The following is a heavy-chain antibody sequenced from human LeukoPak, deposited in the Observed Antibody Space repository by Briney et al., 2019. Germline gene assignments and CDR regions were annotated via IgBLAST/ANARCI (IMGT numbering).Heavy chain of an antibody. CDR3: ARDRGGIVVVVAATLGDAFDI. V-gene: IGHV1-18*01. CDR1: GGTFSSYA. Sequence: ASVKVSCKASGGTFSSYAISWVRQAPGQGLEWMGWISAYNGNTNYAQKLQGRVTMTTDTSTSTAYMELRSLRSDDTAVYYCARDRGGIVVVVAATLGDAFDIWGQGTMVTVSS. CDR2: ISAYNGNT. J-gene: IGHJ3*02. D-gene: IGHD2-15*01.